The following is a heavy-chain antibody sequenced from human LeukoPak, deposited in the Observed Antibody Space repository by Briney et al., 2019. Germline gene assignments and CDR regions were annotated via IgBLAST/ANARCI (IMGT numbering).Heavy chain of an antibody. Sequence: SETLSLTCTVYGGSFSGYYWSWIRQPPGKGLEWIGEINDSGSTNYNPSLKSRVTISVDTSKNQFSLKLNSVTAADTAVYFCARGYSGTYHKHDVGYWGQGTLVTVSS. D-gene: IGHD1-26*01. CDR3: ARGYSGTYHKHDVGY. J-gene: IGHJ4*02. CDR1: GGSFSGYY. CDR2: INDSGST. V-gene: IGHV4-34*01.